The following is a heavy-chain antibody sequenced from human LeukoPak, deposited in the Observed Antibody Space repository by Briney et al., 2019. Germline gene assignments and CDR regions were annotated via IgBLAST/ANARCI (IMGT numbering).Heavy chain of an antibody. CDR2: INHSGST. CDR3: ARPKPSGSYGY. D-gene: IGHD1-26*01. V-gene: IGHV4-34*01. J-gene: IGHJ4*02. CDR1: GGSFSGYY. Sequence: SETLSLTCAVYGGSFSGYYWSWIRQPPGKGLEWIGEINHSGSTNYNPSLKSRVTISVDTSKNQFSLKLSSVTAADTAVYYCARPKPSGSYGYWGQGTLVTVSS.